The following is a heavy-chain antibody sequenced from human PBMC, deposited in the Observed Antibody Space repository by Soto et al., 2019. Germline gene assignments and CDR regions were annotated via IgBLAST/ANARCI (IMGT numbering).Heavy chain of an antibody. CDR2: ISGSGGST. D-gene: IGHD6-13*01. CDR1: GFTFSSYA. Sequence: EVQLLESGGGLVQPGGSLRLSCAASGFTFSSYAMSWVRQAPGKGLEWVSAISGSGGSTYYADSVKGRFTISRDNSKNTLYLQMNSLRAEDTAVYYCAKEQTGRGIAADNWFDPWGQGTLVTVSS. V-gene: IGHV3-23*01. J-gene: IGHJ5*02. CDR3: AKEQTGRGIAADNWFDP.